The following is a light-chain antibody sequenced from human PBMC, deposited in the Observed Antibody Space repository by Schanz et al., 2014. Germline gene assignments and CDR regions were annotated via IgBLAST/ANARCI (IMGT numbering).Light chain of an antibody. V-gene: IGLV1-44*01. CDR3: AAWDDSLSGPV. CDR2: NND. Sequence: QSVLTQPPSASGTPGQRITISCSGNTSSIGTNTVNWYQQLPGTAPRLLMDNNDRRPSGVPDRFSGSKSGTSASLAISGLQSEDEADYYCAAWDDSLSGPVFGGGTKLTVL. J-gene: IGLJ3*02. CDR1: TSSIGTNT.